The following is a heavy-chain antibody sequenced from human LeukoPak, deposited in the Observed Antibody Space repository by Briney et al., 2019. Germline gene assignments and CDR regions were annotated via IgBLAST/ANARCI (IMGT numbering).Heavy chain of an antibody. Sequence: GRSLRLSCAASGFTFSNYDMHWVRQAPGKGLEWVAVISYDGTNKYYADSVKGRFTISRDNSKNTLHLQMNSLRAEDTAVYYCAKDDRGNEAPFDYWGQGTLVTVSS. CDR2: ISYDGTNK. V-gene: IGHV3-30*18. CDR1: GFTFSNYD. CDR3: AKDDRGNEAPFDY. J-gene: IGHJ4*02.